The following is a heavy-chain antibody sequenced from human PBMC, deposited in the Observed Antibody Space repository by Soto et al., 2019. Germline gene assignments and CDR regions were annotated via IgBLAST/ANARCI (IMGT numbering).Heavy chain of an antibody. CDR3: ARGRRARLYYYDSSGFLAH. CDR1: GFTFSSYS. V-gene: IGHV3-21*01. D-gene: IGHD3-22*01. Sequence: GGSLRLSCAASGFTFSSYSMNWVRQAPGKGLEWVSSISSSSSYIYCADSVKGRFTISRDNAKNSLYLQMNSLRAEDTAVYYCARGRRARLYYYDSSGFLAHWGQGTLVTVSS. J-gene: IGHJ4*02. CDR2: ISSSSSYI.